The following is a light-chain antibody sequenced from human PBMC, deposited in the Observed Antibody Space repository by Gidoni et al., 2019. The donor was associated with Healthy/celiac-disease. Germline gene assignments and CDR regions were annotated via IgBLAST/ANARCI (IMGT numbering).Light chain of an antibody. CDR2: AAS. Sequence: IQITQSPSSLSASVGDRVTITCRASQSISSYLNWYQQKPGKAPKLLIYAASSLQSGVPSRFSGSGSGTDFTLTISSLQPEDFATYYCQQSYSTPLFGGGTKVEIK. V-gene: IGKV1-39*01. CDR1: QSISSY. J-gene: IGKJ4*01. CDR3: QQSYSTPL.